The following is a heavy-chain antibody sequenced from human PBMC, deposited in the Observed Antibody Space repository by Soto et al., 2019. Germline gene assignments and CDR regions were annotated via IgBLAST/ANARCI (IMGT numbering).Heavy chain of an antibody. CDR1: GFAFSNAW. Sequence: GGSLRLSCAASGFAFSNAWINWVRQAPGKGLEWVGRIKSKTDGGTTDFAAPVRGRFAISRDDSKNVVYMQMNSLKTEDTAVYCCATDSYCTTIVGCFDYWGHGTLVTVSS. CDR3: ATDSYCTTIVGCFDY. V-gene: IGHV3-15*07. CDR2: IKSKTDGGTT. D-gene: IGHD2-8*01. J-gene: IGHJ4*01.